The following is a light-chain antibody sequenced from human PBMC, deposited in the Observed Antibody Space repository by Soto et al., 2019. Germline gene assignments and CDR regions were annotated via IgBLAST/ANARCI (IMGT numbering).Light chain of an antibody. CDR3: QQYGSSPALT. Sequence: EIMLTQSPGTLSLSPGERATLSCRASQSIANNDLAWYQQKPGQPPRLLIYGASSSATGISDRFSGSGSGTDFTLTISRLEPEDFAVYYCQQYGSSPALTFGGGTKVEIK. CDR1: QSIANND. V-gene: IGKV3-20*01. J-gene: IGKJ4*01. CDR2: GAS.